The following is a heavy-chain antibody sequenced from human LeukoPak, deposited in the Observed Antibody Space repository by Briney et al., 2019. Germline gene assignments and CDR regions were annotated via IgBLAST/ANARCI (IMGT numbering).Heavy chain of an antibody. Sequence: GESLKISCKGSGYSFTSYWIGWVRQMPGKGLECMGIIYPGDSETRYSPSFEGQITILADKTISTAYLQWNSLKASDTAMYYCARQSGSFDDWGQGTLVTVSS. D-gene: IGHD5-12*01. V-gene: IGHV5-51*01. CDR3: ARQSGSFDD. CDR1: GYSFTSYW. CDR2: IYPGDSET. J-gene: IGHJ4*02.